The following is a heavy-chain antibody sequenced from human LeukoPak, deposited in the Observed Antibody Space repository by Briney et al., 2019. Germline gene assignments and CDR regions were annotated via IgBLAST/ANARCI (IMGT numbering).Heavy chain of an antibody. CDR3: AIYGGSGTNAFDM. CDR1: GFTFSSYA. V-gene: IGHV3-23*01. Sequence: GGSLRLSCAASGFTFSSYAMTWVRQGPGKGLEWVSDISGGGGSTYYADSVKGRFTISRDNSKNTLYLQMHSLRAEETAVYHCAIYGGSGTNAFDMWGQGTMVTVSS. J-gene: IGHJ3*02. D-gene: IGHD5-12*01. CDR2: ISGGGGST.